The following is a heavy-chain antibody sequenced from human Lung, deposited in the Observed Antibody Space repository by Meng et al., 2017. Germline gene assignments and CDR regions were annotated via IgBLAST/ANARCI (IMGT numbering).Heavy chain of an antibody. CDR3: ARAEEEYCSDGSCPNFDF. V-gene: IGHV1-18*01. CDR1: GYTFTKYG. CDR2: ISGYNGNT. D-gene: IGHD2-15*01. J-gene: IGHJ4*02. Sequence: PLVQSAAEGKKPGAAVTVSCKASGYTFTKYGITWVRQAPGQGLEWMGWISGYNGNTNCAQKLQGRVTVTTDTSTSTAYKELRSLRSDDAAVYYCARAEEEYCSDGSCPNFDFWGQGTLVTVSS.